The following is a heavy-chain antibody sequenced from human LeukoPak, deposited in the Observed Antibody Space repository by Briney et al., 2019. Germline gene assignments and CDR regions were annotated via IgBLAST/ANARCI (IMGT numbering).Heavy chain of an antibody. J-gene: IGHJ4*02. CDR2: ISGTGGTA. V-gene: IGHV3-23*01. CDR1: GFIFRSFA. D-gene: IGHD2-8*01. CDR3: AKDGDCFNGVCYFYFDY. Sequence: GGSLRLSCAASGFIFRSFAMIWVRQAPGKGLEWVSIISGTGGTAYYADSVKGRFTTSRGNSKNTLYLHMNSLRAKDTAVYYCAKDGDCFNGVCYFYFDYWGQGTLVTVSS.